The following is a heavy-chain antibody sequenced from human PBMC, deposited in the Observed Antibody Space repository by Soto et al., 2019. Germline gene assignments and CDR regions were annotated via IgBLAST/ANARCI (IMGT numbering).Heavy chain of an antibody. V-gene: IGHV4-30-4*01. CDR2: IYYSGST. Sequence: PSETLSLTCTVSGDSISSGDYYWSWIRQPPGKGLEWIGCIYYSGSTNYNPSLKSRVTISVDTSKNQFSLKLSSVTAADTAVYYCARHLGWFDPWGQGTLVTVSS. CDR3: ARHLGWFDP. CDR1: GDSISSGDYY. J-gene: IGHJ5*02.